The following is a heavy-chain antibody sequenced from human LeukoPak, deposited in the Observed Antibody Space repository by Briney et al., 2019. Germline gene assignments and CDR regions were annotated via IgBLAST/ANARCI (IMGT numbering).Heavy chain of an antibody. CDR3: ARGADSSGYYSIFYFDY. D-gene: IGHD3-22*01. Sequence: SETLSLTCTVSGGSISTYYWSWIRRPPGKGLEWIGYIYHSGSTNYNPSLKSRVTISVDTSKNQFSLKLSSVTAADTAVYYCARGADSSGYYSIFYFDYWGQGTLVTVSS. CDR1: GGSISTYY. J-gene: IGHJ4*02. CDR2: IYHSGST. V-gene: IGHV4-59*01.